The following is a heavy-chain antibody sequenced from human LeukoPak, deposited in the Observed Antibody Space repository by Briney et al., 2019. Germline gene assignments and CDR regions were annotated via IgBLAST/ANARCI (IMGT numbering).Heavy chain of an antibody. CDR1: GFTFSSYW. V-gene: IGHV3-7*03. CDR2: INHNGNVN. Sequence: GGSLRLSCAASGFTFSSYWMNWARQAPGKGLEWVASINHNGNVNYYVDSVKGRFTISRDNAKNSLYLQMNSLRAEDTAVYYCAKRSPVVTLDYWGQGTLVTVSS. D-gene: IGHD3-22*01. J-gene: IGHJ4*02. CDR3: AKRSPVVTLDY.